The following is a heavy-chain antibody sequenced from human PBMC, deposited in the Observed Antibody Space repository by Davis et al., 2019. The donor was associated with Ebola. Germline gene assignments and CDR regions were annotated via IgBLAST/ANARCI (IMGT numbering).Heavy chain of an antibody. Sequence: GESLKISCVASGFRVSGPYMSWVRQAPGKGLEWVSVIYTGGRTYYTDSVKGRFTISRDNSKNTIYLQMNSLRAEDTAVYYCARHYVYDYYMGLDVWGQGTTVTVSS. CDR2: IYTGGRT. D-gene: IGHD3-10*02. V-gene: IGHV3-66*04. CDR3: ARHYVYDYYMGLDV. J-gene: IGHJ6*02. CDR1: GFRVSGPY.